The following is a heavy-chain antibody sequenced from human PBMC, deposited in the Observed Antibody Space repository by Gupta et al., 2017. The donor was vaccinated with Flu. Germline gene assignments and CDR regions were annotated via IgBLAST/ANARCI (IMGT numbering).Heavy chain of an antibody. CDR1: GFTFSSYS. J-gene: IGHJ5*02. Sequence: EVQLVESGGGLVKPGGSLRLSCAASGFTFSSYSMNWVRQAPGKGLEWVSSISSSSSYIYYADSVKGRFTISRDNAKNSLYLQMNSLRAEDTAVYYCARAPPVVPAAMGFDPWGQGTLVTVSS. CDR3: ARAPPVVPAAMGFDP. CDR2: ISSSSSYI. V-gene: IGHV3-21*01. D-gene: IGHD2-2*01.